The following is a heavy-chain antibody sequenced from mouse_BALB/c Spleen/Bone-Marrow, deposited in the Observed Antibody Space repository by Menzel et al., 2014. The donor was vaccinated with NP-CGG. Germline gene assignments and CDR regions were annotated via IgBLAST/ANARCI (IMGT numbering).Heavy chain of an antibody. CDR2: IWGDGST. J-gene: IGHJ4*01. V-gene: IGHV2-6-7*01. CDR3: ARDSFLITRALDY. CDR1: GFSLTGYG. D-gene: IGHD2-4*01. Sequence: QVQLQQSGPGLVAPSQSLSITCTVSGFSLTGYGVSWVRQPPGKGLEWLGMIWGDGSTDYNSALKSRLSISKDNSKSQVFLKMNILQTDDTARYYCARDSFLITRALDYWGQGTSVTVSS.